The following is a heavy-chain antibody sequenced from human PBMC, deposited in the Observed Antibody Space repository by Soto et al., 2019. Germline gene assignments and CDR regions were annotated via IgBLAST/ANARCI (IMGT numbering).Heavy chain of an antibody. Sequence: SETLSLTCTVSGGSISSSSYYWGWIRQPPGKGLEWIGSIYYSGSTYYNPSLKSRVTISVDTSKNQFSLKLSSLTAADTAVYYCARRNWSSVAAIYFDYWGQGTLVTVSS. CDR1: GGSISSSSYY. V-gene: IGHV4-39*01. CDR3: ARRNWSSVAAIYFDY. J-gene: IGHJ4*02. D-gene: IGHD2-15*01. CDR2: IYYSGST.